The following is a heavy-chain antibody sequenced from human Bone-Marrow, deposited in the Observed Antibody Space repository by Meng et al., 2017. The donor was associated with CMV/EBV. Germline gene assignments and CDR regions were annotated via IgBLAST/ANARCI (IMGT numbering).Heavy chain of an antibody. V-gene: IGHV3-21*01. CDR3: ARDRVVATIRGPYFDY. Sequence: EVQLVESGGGLVKPGGSLRLSCAASGFTFSSYSMNWVRQAPGKGLEWVSSISSSSSYIYYADSVKGRFTISRDNAKNLLYLQMNSLRAEDTAVYYCARDRVVATIRGPYFDYWGQGTLVTVSS. CDR2: ISSSSSYI. J-gene: IGHJ4*02. D-gene: IGHD5-12*01. CDR1: GFTFSSYS.